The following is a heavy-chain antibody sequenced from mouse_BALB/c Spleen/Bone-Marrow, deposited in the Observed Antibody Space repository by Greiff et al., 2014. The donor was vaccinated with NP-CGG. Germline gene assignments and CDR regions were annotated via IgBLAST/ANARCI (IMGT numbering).Heavy chain of an antibody. J-gene: IGHJ4*01. D-gene: IGHD1-1*01. CDR1: GYNFTGYW. CDR3: ARLFYGSIYIVDF. Sequence: VQLQQSGAELVKPGASVKLSCKASGYNFTGYWMHWVKQRPGQGLEWIGEINPSNGRTNYNEKFKNMATLTVDKSSSTAYMQLSILTTEDSAVFYCARLFYGSIYIVDFWGQGTSVTVSS. CDR2: INPSNGRT. V-gene: IGHV1S81*02.